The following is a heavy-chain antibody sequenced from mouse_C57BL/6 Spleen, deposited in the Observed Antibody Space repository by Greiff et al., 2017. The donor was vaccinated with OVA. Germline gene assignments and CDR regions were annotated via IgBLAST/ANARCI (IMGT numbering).Heavy chain of an antibody. V-gene: IGHV1-80*01. CDR3: ARKGYSNPFAY. D-gene: IGHD2-5*01. J-gene: IGHJ3*01. Sequence: QVQLKQSGAELVKPGASVKISCKASGYAFSSYWMNWVKQRPGKGLEWIGQIYPGDGDTNYNGKFKGKATLTADKSSSTAYMQLSSLTSEDSAVYFCARKGYSNPFAYWGQGTLVTVSA. CDR1: GYAFSSYW. CDR2: IYPGDGDT.